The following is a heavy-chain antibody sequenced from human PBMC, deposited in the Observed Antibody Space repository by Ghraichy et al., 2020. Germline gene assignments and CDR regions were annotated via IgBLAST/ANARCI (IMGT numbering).Heavy chain of an antibody. Sequence: ASVKVSCTASGYSFTTFGISWVRQAPGQGLEYMGWINNFNGDTNYAQGLQGRVTLTSDTSTKTVYMELRSLRSDDTAVYYCARAGDADGGAEYFQYWGQGTPVIVSS. J-gene: IGHJ1*01. CDR3: ARAGDADGGAEYFQY. CDR2: INNFNGDT. CDR1: GYSFTTFG. D-gene: IGHD5-24*01. V-gene: IGHV1-18*04.